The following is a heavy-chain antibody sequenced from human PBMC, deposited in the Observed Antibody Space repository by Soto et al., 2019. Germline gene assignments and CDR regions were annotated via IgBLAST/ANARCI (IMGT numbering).Heavy chain of an antibody. Sequence: QVQLVESGGGVVQPGRSLRLSCAASGFTFSTYGMHWVRQAPGKGLEWVAVISYDGNNKYDGDSVKGRFTISRDNSKNTVYVQMNSLRAEDTAVYYCAKDQSVLQFDSSVYYSYFYGMDVWGQGTTVTVSS. CDR3: AKDQSVLQFDSSVYYSYFYGMDV. CDR2: ISYDGNNK. V-gene: IGHV3-30*18. J-gene: IGHJ6*02. D-gene: IGHD3-22*01. CDR1: GFTFSTYG.